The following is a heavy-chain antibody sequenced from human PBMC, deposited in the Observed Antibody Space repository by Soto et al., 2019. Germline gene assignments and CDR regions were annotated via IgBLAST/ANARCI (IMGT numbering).Heavy chain of an antibody. CDR1: GSSFAGYW. CDR2: IDPSDSQT. CDR3: ARQIYDSDTGPNFQYYFDS. D-gene: IGHD3-22*01. V-gene: IGHV5-10-1*01. Sequence: GESLKISCKGSGSSFAGYWITWVRQKPGKGLEWMGRIDPSDSQTYYSTSFRGHVTISVTKSITTVFLQWSSLRASDTAMYYCARQIYDSDTGPNFQYYFDSWGRGTLVTVSS. J-gene: IGHJ4*02.